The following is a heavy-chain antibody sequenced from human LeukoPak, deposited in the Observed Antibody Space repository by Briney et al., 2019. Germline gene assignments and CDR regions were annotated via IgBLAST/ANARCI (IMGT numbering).Heavy chain of an antibody. CDR1: XYXXTSYW. V-gene: IGHV5-51*01. CDR3: ARLAWLVYFDY. CDR2: IYPGDSDT. Sequence: GESXXISCXGXXYXXTSYWIGWVRWMPGKGLEWMGIIYPGDSDTRYSPSFQGQVTISADKSISTAYLQWSSLKASDTAMYYCARLAWLVYFDYWGQGTLVTVSS. D-gene: IGHD6-19*01. J-gene: IGHJ4*02.